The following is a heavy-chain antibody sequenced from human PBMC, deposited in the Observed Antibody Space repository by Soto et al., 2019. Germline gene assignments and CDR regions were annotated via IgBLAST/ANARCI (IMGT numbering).Heavy chain of an antibody. CDR3: AKSYGDTWQQYFFDS. Sequence: EVQLLESGGGLVQPGGSLRLSCTASGFTFSAYSMSWVRQAPGKGLEWVSGMSGLGGSTYYADSVRGRFTISRDNSKNTLYLQMNSLRAEDTAVYYCAKSYGDTWQQYFFDSRGQGTLLTVSS. D-gene: IGHD5-18*01. CDR1: GFTFSAYS. J-gene: IGHJ4*02. V-gene: IGHV3-23*01. CDR2: MSGLGGST.